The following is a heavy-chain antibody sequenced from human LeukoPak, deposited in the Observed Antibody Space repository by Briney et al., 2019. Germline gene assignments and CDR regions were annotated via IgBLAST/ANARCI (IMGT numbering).Heavy chain of an antibody. CDR3: AKSLESAYSSGWYVFHH. CDR1: GYTFTDYY. Sequence: GASVKVSCKTSGYTFTDYYMHWVRQAPGQGLEWMGWINPSGGGTNYAQKFQGRVTMTRDTSISAAYMELSRLTCDDTAVFYCAKSLESAYSSGWYVFHHWGQGTLVTVSS. J-gene: IGHJ4*02. V-gene: IGHV1-2*02. CDR2: INPSGGGT. D-gene: IGHD6-19*01.